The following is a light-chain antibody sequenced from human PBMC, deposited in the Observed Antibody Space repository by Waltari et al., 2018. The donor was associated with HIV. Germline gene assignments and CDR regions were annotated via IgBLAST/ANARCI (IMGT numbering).Light chain of an antibody. Sequence: QSALTQPASVSGSPGQSITISCTGTSSDVGGYNYVSWYQQHPGKAPKLMIYEVTKGSPGVSKRVSGSRSGNTASLIISGLQAEDEADYYCNSYTISSTLGVFGGGTKLTVL. CDR3: NSYTISSTLGV. J-gene: IGLJ3*02. CDR2: EVT. V-gene: IGLV2-14*01. CDR1: SSDVGGYNY.